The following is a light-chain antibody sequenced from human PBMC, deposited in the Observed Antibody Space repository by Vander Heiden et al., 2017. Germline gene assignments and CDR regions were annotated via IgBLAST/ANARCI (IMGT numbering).Light chain of an antibody. J-gene: IGLJ2*01. Sequence: SYVLTQPPSLSVAPGQTATFPCGEPNIGTKSVHWYQQKSGQAPVLVIYYDIDRPSGIPERFSGYKSGDTATMTISRVEAGDEADYYCQVWDSSSDHVVFGGGTKLTVL. V-gene: IGLV3-21*04. CDR3: QVWDSSSDHVV. CDR2: YDI. CDR1: NIGTKS.